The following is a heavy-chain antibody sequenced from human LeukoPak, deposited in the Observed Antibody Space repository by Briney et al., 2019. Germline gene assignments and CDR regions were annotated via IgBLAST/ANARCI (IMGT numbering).Heavy chain of an antibody. CDR2: INPNSGGT. CDR3: ARGYYYDSSGYHEFDY. CDR1: GYTFTGYY. J-gene: IGHJ4*02. D-gene: IGHD3-22*01. V-gene: IGHV1-2*02. Sequence: ASVKVSCKASGYTFTGYYMHWVRQAPGQGLEWMGWINPNSGGTNYAQKFQCRVTMTRDTSISTAYMELSRLRSDDTAVYYCARGYYYDSSGYHEFDYWGQGTLVTVSS.